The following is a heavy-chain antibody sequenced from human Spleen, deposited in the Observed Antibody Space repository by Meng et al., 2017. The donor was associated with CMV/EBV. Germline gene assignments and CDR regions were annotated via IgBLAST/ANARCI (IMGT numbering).Heavy chain of an antibody. V-gene: IGHV3-74*01. CDR3: ASLAITGTNGMDV. Sequence: GESLKFSCAASGFTFSSYWMHWVRQAPGKGLVWVSRIKTDGSITTYADSVKGRFTISRDNAKNTLFLQMHSLRAEDTAVYYCASLAITGTNGMDVWGQGTTVTVSS. D-gene: IGHD1-7*01. J-gene: IGHJ6*02. CDR1: GFTFSSYW. CDR2: IKTDGSIT.